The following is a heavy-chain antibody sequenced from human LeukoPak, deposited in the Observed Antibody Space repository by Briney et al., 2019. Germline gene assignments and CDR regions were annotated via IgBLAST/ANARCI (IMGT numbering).Heavy chain of an antibody. V-gene: IGHV3-23*01. CDR3: ARDDYGSGSWNDY. CDR2: ISPSGGIT. CDR1: GFTFSSHG. Sequence: GGTLRLSCAASGFTFSSHGMNWVRQAPGKGLEWVSGISPSGGITYYTDSVKGRFTISRDNAKNSLYLQMNSLRAEDTALYYCARDDYGSGSWNDYWGQGTLVTVSS. D-gene: IGHD3-10*01. J-gene: IGHJ4*02.